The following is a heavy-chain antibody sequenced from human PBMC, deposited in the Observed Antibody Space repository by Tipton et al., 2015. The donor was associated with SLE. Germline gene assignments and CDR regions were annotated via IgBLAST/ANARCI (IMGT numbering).Heavy chain of an antibody. V-gene: IGHV4-59*08. CDR1: GGSFSGYY. CDR3: ARHRVRYNWNDVGY. CDR2: IYYSGST. Sequence: TLSLTCAVYGGSFSGYYWSWIRQPPGKGLEWIGYIYYSGSTYYNPSLKSRVTISVDTSKNQFSLKLSSVTAADTAVYYCARHRVRYNWNDVGYWGQGTLVTVSS. D-gene: IGHD1-20*01. J-gene: IGHJ4*02.